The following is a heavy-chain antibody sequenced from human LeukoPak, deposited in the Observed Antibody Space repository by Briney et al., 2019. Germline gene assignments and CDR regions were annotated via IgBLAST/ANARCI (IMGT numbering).Heavy chain of an antibody. CDR3: ARRAGGYSSSWYYYYYGMDV. J-gene: IGHJ6*02. V-gene: IGHV4-59*08. CDR1: GGSISSYY. Sequence: PSETLFLTCTVSGGSISSYYWSWIRQPPGKGLEWIGYIYYSGSTNYNPSLKSRVTISVDTSKNQFSLKLSSVTAADTAVYYCARRAGGYSSSWYYYYYGMDVWGQGTTVTVSS. CDR2: IYYSGST. D-gene: IGHD6-13*01.